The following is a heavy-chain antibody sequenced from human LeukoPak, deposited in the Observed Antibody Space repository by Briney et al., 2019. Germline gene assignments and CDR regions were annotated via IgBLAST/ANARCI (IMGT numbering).Heavy chain of an antibody. CDR3: VRLGRDGYTYGAAY. D-gene: IGHD5-24*01. CDR2: INWNGGST. Sequence: PGGSLRHSCAGSGYTFDDYGMRWVRQAPGKGLQWVAGINWNGGSTGYAASVKGRCTISRDNAKNALYLEMNSLRAEDTAFYYCVRLGRDGYTYGAAYWGQGTLVTVSS. J-gene: IGHJ1*01. V-gene: IGHV3-20*04. CDR1: GYTFDDYG.